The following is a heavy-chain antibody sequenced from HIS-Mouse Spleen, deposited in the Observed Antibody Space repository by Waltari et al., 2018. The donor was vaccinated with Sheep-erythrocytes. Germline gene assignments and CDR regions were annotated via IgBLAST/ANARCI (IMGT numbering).Heavy chain of an antibody. CDR3: ARHKGCSGGSCYSWHFDY. D-gene: IGHD2-15*01. CDR2: IYYSGST. Sequence: QVQLQESGPGLVKPSETLSLTCTVSGGSISSYYWSWIRPPPGKGLEWIGYIYYSGSTNYNPPLKSRVTISVDTSKNQFSLKLSSVTAADTAVYYCARHKGCSGGSCYSWHFDYWGQGTLVTVSS. V-gene: IGHV4-59*08. J-gene: IGHJ4*02. CDR1: GGSISSYY.